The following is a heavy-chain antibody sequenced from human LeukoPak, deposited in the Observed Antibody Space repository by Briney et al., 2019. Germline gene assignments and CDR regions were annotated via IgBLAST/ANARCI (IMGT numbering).Heavy chain of an antibody. V-gene: IGHV3-11*01. D-gene: IGHD2-21*01. CDR2: IRLSSNSV. J-gene: IGHJ4*02. CDR1: GFTFSDYY. CDR3: ARASYCGTHCYYYFDY. Sequence: GGSLRLSCAVSGFTFSDYYMSWIRQAPGKGLEWLSYIRLSSNSVSYADSVKGRFTVSGDSAKNSLSLQMNSLRVDDTAVYYCARASYCGTHCYYYFDYWSQGTLVTVSS.